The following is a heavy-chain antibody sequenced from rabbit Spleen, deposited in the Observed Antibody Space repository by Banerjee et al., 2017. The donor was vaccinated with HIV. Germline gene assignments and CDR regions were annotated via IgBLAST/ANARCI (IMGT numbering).Heavy chain of an antibody. Sequence: QEQLKESGGGLVQPGGSLKLSYKGSGFDFNNYYMSWVRQAPGKGLQWIACIDVRSGGGTYYATWAKGRFIISKTSSTTVTLQMTTLTVADTAIYFCARHIGGVGSRLWGPGTLVTVS. CDR1: GFDFNNYYM. J-gene: IGHJ4*01. D-gene: IGHD3-1*01. CDR3: ARHIGGVGSRL. V-gene: IGHV1S45*01. CDR2: IDVRSGGGT.